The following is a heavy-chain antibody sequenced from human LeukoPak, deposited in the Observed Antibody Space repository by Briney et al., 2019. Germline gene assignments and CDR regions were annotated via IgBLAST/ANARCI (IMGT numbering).Heavy chain of an antibody. J-gene: IGHJ2*01. CDR3: AHSLPRGYWYFDL. CDR2: IYYSGST. V-gene: IGHV4-39*07. Sequence: SETLSLTCTVSGGSISSSSYHWGWIRQPPGKGLEWIGSIYYSGSTYYNPSLKSRVTISVDTSKNQFSLKLSSVTAADTAVYYCAHSLPRGYWYFDLWGRGTLVTVSS. CDR1: GGSISSSSYH. D-gene: IGHD3-16*01.